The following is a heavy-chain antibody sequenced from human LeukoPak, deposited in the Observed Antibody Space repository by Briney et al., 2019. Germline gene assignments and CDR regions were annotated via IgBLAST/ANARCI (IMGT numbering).Heavy chain of an antibody. J-gene: IGHJ3*02. Sequence: GGSLRLSCPASGLTFSRYWMSWVRQAPGKGLEWVANIKQDGSEKYYVDSVKGRFPISRDNAKNSLYLQMNSLRAEDTAVYYCARGPGRSNAFDIWGQGTMVTVSS. CDR3: ARGPGRSNAFDI. CDR1: GLTFSRYW. D-gene: IGHD3-10*01. CDR2: IKQDGSEK. V-gene: IGHV3-7*01.